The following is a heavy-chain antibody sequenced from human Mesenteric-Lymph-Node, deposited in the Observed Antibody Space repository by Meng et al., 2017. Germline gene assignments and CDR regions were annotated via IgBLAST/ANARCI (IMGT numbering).Heavy chain of an antibody. CDR3: LRGSGGSV. D-gene: IGHD3-10*01. V-gene: IGHV4-4*02. CDR1: GDSITNHNW. Sequence: QVQLRESGPELVKPSETLPPTCAVSGDSITNHNWWAWVRQPPGKGLEWIGEIPHRGSSAYNPSLKSRVSMSIDKSKNQFSLKLTSVTAADTAVYHCLRGSGGSVWGQGTLVTVSS. CDR2: IPHRGSS. J-gene: IGHJ1*01.